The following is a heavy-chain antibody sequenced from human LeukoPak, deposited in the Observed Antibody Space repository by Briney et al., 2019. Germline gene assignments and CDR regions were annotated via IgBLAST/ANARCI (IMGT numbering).Heavy chain of an antibody. CDR3: ATALDVGYMDV. D-gene: IGHD3-10*02. J-gene: IGHJ6*03. V-gene: IGHV1-24*01. CDR2: FDLEDGET. CDR1: VYTLTQLS. Sequence: ASGNVSYKLPVYTLTQLSMHSVRQAPGKGLEGMGGFDLEDGETIYAQKFQGRVTMTEDTSTDTAYRELSSLRSEDTAVYYCATALDVGYMDVWGKGTTVTVSS.